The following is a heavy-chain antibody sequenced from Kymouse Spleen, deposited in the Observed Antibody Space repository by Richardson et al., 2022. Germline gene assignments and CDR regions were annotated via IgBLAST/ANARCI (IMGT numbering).Heavy chain of an antibody. Sequence: QVQLQESGPGLVKPSETLSLTCTVSGGSVSSGSYYWSWIRQPPGKGLEWIGYIYYSGSTNYNPSLKSRVTISVDTSKNQFSLKLSSVTAADTAVYYCARGQVGYFDLWGRGTLVTVSS. V-gene: IGHV4-61*01. CDR1: GGSVSSGSYY. CDR3: ARGQVGYFDL. D-gene: IGHD2-15*01,IGHD2-21*02,IGHD4-23*01. J-gene: IGHJ2*01. CDR2: IYYSGST.